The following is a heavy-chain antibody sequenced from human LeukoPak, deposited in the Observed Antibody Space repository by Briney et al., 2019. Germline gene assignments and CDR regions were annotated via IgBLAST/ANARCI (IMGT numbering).Heavy chain of an antibody. CDR1: GYSIRSGYY. V-gene: IGHV4-38-2*02. D-gene: IGHD4-23*01. CDR2: IYHNGNT. CDR3: ARWAYNSFDY. Sequence: SETLSLTRTVSGYSIRSGYYWGWIRQPPGKGLEWIGNIYHNGNTYYNPSLKSRLTISVDTPKNQFSLNVSSVTAADTAVFYCARWAYNSFDYWGQGTLVTVSS. J-gene: IGHJ4*02.